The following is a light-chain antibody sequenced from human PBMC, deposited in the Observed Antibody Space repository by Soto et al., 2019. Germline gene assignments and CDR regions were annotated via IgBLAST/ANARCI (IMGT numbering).Light chain of an antibody. CDR2: QAS. Sequence: DIQMTQSPSTLSSSVGDRVTITCRASHSISVWLAWYQQKPGKAPKLLIYQASTLESGVPPRFSGRGSGTDFTLTISSLQPDDFATYYCQQYYTYPYTFGQGTKWIS. V-gene: IGKV1-5*03. J-gene: IGKJ2*01. CDR3: QQYYTYPYT. CDR1: HSISVW.